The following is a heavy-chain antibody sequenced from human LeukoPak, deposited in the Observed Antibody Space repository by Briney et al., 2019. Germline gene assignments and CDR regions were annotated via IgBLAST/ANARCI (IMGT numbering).Heavy chain of an antibody. CDR3: ARTNYYDSSGPKHYFDQ. Sequence: PSETLSLTCAVYGGSFSGYYWSWIRQPPGKGLECIGYIYYSGSTYYNPSLKSRVTISVDTSKNQFSLKRSSVTAADTAVYYCARTNYYDSSGPKHYFDQWGQGTLVTVSS. J-gene: IGHJ4*02. V-gene: IGHV4-30-4*01. D-gene: IGHD3-22*01. CDR2: IYYSGST. CDR1: GGSFSGYY.